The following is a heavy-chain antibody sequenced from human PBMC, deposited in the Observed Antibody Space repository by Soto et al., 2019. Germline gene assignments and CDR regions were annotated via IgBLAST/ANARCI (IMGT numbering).Heavy chain of an antibody. CDR1: GYTFTSYD. V-gene: IGHV1-8*01. CDR3: ARRRRSEYSTFDP. D-gene: IGHD6-13*01. CDR2: MNPNSGNT. J-gene: IGHJ5*02. Sequence: GASVKVSCKASGYTFTSYDINWVRQATGQGLEWMGWMNPNSGNTGYAQKFQGRVTMTRNTSISTAYMELSSLRSEDTAVYYCARRRRSEYSTFDPWGQGTLVTVSS.